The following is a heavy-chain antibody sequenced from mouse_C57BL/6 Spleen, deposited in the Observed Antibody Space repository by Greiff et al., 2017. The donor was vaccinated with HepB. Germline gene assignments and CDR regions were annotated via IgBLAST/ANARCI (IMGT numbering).Heavy chain of an antibody. CDR1: GYTFTSYW. D-gene: IGHD1-1*01. CDR2: IDPSDSET. Sequence: QVQLQQSGAELVRPGSSVKLSCKASGYTFTSYWMHWVKQRPIQGLEWIGNIDPSDSETHYNQKFNEKATLTVDKTSSTAYMQLSSLTSEDSAVYYCARGDYGSTHYFDYWGQGTTLTVSS. J-gene: IGHJ2*01. V-gene: IGHV1-52*01. CDR3: ARGDYGSTHYFDY.